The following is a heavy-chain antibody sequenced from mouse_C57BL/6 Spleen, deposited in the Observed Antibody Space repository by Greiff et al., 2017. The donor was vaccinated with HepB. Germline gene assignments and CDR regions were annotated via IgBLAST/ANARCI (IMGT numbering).Heavy chain of an antibody. Sequence: EVKLMESGPELVKPGASVKIPCKASGYTFTDYNMDWVKQSHGKSLEWIGDINPNNGGTIYNQKFKGKATLTVDKSSSTAYMELRSLTSEDTAVYYCARPRYGSSSYWYFDVWGTGTTVTVSS. CDR2: INPNNGGT. J-gene: IGHJ1*03. D-gene: IGHD1-1*01. CDR1: GYTFTDYN. CDR3: ARPRYGSSSYWYFDV. V-gene: IGHV1-18*01.